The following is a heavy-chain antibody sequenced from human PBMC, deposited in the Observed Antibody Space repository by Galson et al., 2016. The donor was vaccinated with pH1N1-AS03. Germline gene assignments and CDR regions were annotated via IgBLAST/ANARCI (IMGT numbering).Heavy chain of an antibody. CDR2: IDWDDDK. D-gene: IGHD3-3*02. J-gene: IGHJ6*02. CDR3: ARGIRPYYYAMDV. Sequence: PALVTPTQTLTLTCAISGFSLTTSGMCVTWIRQPPGKALEWLARIDWDDDKYFSTSLKTRLTISRDTSKNHVVLTLTNMGPEDTGTYYCARGIRPYYYAMDVWGQGNPGHRLL. CDR1: GFSLTTSGMC. V-gene: IGHV2-70*11.